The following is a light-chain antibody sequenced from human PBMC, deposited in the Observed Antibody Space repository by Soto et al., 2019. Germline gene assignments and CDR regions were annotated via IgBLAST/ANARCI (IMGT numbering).Light chain of an antibody. CDR1: SSDVGGYNY. Sequence: QSALTQPASVSGSPGQSITISCTGTSSDVGGYNYVSWYQQHPGKAPKLMIYEVSNRPSGVPNRVSGSKSCNTASLTISGLQAEDEADYYCSSYTSSATPVVFGGGTKLTVL. CDR3: SSYTSSATPVV. V-gene: IGLV2-14*01. J-gene: IGLJ2*01. CDR2: EVS.